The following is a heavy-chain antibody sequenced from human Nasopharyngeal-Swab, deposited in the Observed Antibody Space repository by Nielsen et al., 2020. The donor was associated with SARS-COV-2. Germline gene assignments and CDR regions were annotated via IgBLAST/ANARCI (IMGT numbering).Heavy chain of an antibody. J-gene: IGHJ3*02. D-gene: IGHD3-16*02. V-gene: IGHV4-34*01. Sequence: WIRQPPGKGLEWIGEINHSGRTHYNPSLKSRGTISWDTSKNQFSLKVSSVTAADTAVYYCARATYYYYVWGSYRPGAFDIWGQGTMVTVSS. CDR3: ARATYYYYVWGSYRPGAFDI. CDR2: INHSGRT.